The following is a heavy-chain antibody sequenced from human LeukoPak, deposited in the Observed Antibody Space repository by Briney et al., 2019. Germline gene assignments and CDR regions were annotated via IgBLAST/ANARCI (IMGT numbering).Heavy chain of an antibody. Sequence: ASVKVSCKASGYTFTGYYMHWVRQAPGQGLEWMGWINPNSGGTNYAQKFQGRVTMTRDTSISTAYMELSRLRSDDTAVYYCARHVMGVATMPICDYWGQGTLVTVSS. CDR1: GYTFTGYY. D-gene: IGHD5-12*01. V-gene: IGHV1-2*02. CDR3: ARHVMGVATMPICDY. CDR2: INPNSGGT. J-gene: IGHJ4*02.